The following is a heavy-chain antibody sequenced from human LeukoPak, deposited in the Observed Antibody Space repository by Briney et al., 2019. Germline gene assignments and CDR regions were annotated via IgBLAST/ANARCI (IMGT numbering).Heavy chain of an antibody. D-gene: IGHD1-26*01. CDR2: INGDESST. J-gene: IGHJ4*02. CDR1: AFTFNTYW. V-gene: IGHV3-74*01. CDR3: ARGAKWAYYFDY. Sequence: GSLRLSCAASAFTFNTYWMHWVRQVPGRGLEWVSRINGDESSTNYADSVKGRSTISRDNAKDTLYLHMNSLTAEDTAVYYCARGAKWAYYFDYWGQGTLVTVSS.